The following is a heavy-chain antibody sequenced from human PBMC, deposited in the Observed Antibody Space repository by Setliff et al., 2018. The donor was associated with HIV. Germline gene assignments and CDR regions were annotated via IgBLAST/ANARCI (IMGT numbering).Heavy chain of an antibody. CDR1: GGSFSGYS. CDR2: MNHSEH. Sequence: SETLSLTCAVYGGSFSGYSWTWIRQSPGKGLEWIGEMNHSEHYYNPTLKSRVTISVDTSKNQFSLRLTSVTAADTAVYYCARVRDYGGNFFDYWGQGTLVTVSS. V-gene: IGHV4-34*01. D-gene: IGHD4-17*01. J-gene: IGHJ4*02. CDR3: ARVRDYGGNFFDY.